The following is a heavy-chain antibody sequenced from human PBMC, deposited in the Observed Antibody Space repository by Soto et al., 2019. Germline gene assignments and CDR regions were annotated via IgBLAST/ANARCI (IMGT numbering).Heavy chain of an antibody. Sequence: PGGSLRLSCAASGFTFSSYGMHWVRQAPGKGLEWVAVIWYDGSNKYYADSVKGRFTISRDNSKNTLYLQMNSLRAEDTAVYYCARGTYYDFWSEPNYGMDVWGQGTTVTVSS. CDR1: GFTFSSYG. V-gene: IGHV3-33*01. CDR2: IWYDGSNK. CDR3: ARGTYYDFWSEPNYGMDV. J-gene: IGHJ6*02. D-gene: IGHD3-3*01.